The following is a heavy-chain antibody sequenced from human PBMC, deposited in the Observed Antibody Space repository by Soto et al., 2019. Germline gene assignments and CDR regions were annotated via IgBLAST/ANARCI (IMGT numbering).Heavy chain of an antibody. CDR1: GFTFSSYA. Sequence: QPGGSLRLSCAASGFTFSSYAMSWVRQAPGKGLEWVSAISGSGGSTYYADSVKGRFTISRDNSKNTLYLQMNSLRAEDTAVYYCAKVPYRVGSGSYRGAYYYYGMDVWGQGTTVTVSS. CDR2: ISGSGGST. CDR3: AKVPYRVGSGSYRGAYYYYGMDV. J-gene: IGHJ6*02. D-gene: IGHD3-10*01. V-gene: IGHV3-23*01.